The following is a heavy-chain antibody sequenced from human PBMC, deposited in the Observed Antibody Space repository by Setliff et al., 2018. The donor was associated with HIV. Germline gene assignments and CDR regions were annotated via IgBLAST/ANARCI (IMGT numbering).Heavy chain of an antibody. CDR3: ARSQETSVAATEI. CDR1: GASISDGTYY. V-gene: IGHV4-61*09. J-gene: IGHJ3*02. Sequence: TLSLTSAVSGASISDGTYYWSWIRQPAGKGLEWIGHIYIRGGTTNYSHSLKSRVTISLDTSKNQFSLSLSSVTASDTALYYCARSQETSVAATEIWGQGTMVTVSS. CDR2: IYIRGGTT.